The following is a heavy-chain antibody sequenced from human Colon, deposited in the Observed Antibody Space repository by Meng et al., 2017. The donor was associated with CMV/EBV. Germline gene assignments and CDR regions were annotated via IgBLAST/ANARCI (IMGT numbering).Heavy chain of an antibody. Sequence: YGISWVRQAPGQGLEWMGWISAYNGNTNYAQKLKGRVTMTTDTSTSTAYMELRSLRSDDTAVYYCARNMRPAYCSSTSCYKGGWFDPWGQGTLVTVSS. V-gene: IGHV1-18*01. CDR2: ISAYNGNT. CDR3: ARNMRPAYCSSTSCYKGGWFDP. CDR1: YG. D-gene: IGHD2-2*02. J-gene: IGHJ5*02.